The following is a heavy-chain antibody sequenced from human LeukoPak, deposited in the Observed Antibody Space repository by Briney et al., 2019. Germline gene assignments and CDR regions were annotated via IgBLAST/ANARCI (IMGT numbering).Heavy chain of an antibody. CDR2: ISSSSSYI. CDR3: ARGIAVAGNYYYYYGMDV. D-gene: IGHD6-19*01. V-gene: IGHV3-21*01. J-gene: IGHJ6*02. CDR1: GFTFSSYS. Sequence: GGSLRLSCAASGFTFSSYSMNWVRQAPGKGLEWVSSISSSSSYIYYADSVKGRFTISRDNAKNSLYLQINSLRAEDTAVYYCARGIAVAGNYYYYYGMDVWGRGTTVTVSS.